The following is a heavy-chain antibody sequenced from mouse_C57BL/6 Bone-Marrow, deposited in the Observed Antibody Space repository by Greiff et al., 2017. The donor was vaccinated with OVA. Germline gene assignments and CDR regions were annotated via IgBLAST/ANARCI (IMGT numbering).Heavy chain of an antibody. CDR1: GFSINSDCY. CDR2: TFYSGIT. J-gene: IGHJ4*01. V-gene: IGHV3-3*01. Sequence: EVKVVESGPSLVRPSQTLSLTCTVTGFSINSDCYWIWIRQFPGNKLEYIGYTFYSGITYYNPSLESRTYITRDTSKNQFSLKLSSVTTEDTATYYCARGAFYYYAMDYWGQGTSVTVSS. CDR3: ARGAFYYYAMDY.